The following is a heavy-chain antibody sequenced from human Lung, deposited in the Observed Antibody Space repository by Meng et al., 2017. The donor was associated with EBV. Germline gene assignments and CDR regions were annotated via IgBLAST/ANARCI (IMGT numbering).Heavy chain of an antibody. CDR2: INPGNGNT. CDR3: ATEPGYSSG. D-gene: IGHD6-19*01. Sequence: QVQLVQSGAEVRKPGASVMVSCQASGYTFTNYAMHWVRQASGQRLEWMGWINPGNGNTKYSQKFQGRVSITRDISASIVYMDLSSLTSEDTAVYYCATEPGYSSGWGQGTLVTVSS. J-gene: IGHJ4*02. V-gene: IGHV1-3*01. CDR1: GYTFTNYA.